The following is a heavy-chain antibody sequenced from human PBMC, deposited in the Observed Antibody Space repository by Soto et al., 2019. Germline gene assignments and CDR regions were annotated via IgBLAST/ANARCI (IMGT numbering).Heavy chain of an antibody. CDR3: ARTTPGYDYVWGSYIEAYFDY. D-gene: IGHD3-16*01. Sequence: GASVKVTCKASGYTLTSNARQWVRQAPGQRLEWMGWINAGSGNTKYSQKFQGRVTITRDTSASTAYMELSSLRSEDTAVYYCARTTPGYDYVWGSYIEAYFDYWGQGTLVTVSS. CDR1: GYTLTSNA. V-gene: IGHV1-3*01. CDR2: INAGSGNT. J-gene: IGHJ4*02.